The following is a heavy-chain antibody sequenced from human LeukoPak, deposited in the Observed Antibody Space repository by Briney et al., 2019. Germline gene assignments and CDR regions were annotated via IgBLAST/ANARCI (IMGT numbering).Heavy chain of an antibody. Sequence: PGGSLRLSCAASGFTFSSYAMSWVRQAPGKGLEWVSAISGSGGSTYYADSVKGRFTISRDNSKNTLYLQMNSLRAEDTAAYYCAKELWDIVVVPADGPNPFDYWGQGTLVTVSS. D-gene: IGHD2-2*01. CDR3: AKELWDIVVVPADGPNPFDY. V-gene: IGHV3-23*01. CDR1: GFTFSSYA. CDR2: ISGSGGST. J-gene: IGHJ4*02.